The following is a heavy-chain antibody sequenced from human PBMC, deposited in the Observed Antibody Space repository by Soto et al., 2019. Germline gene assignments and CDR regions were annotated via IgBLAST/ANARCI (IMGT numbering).Heavy chain of an antibody. V-gene: IGHV4-31*03. CDR1: GDSISSDGNY. Sequence: QVQLQESGPGLVKASQTLSLTCTVSGDSISSDGNYLTWIRQHPGKGLEWIGDIYYSGSTSYNPSLESRVTMSVHTSDNQLSLKLLSVTAADPPVYYCARRHVALTVPDAFDVWGQGTKVTVSS. CDR3: ARRHVALTVPDAFDV. D-gene: IGHD2-21*02. J-gene: IGHJ3*01. CDR2: IYYSGST.